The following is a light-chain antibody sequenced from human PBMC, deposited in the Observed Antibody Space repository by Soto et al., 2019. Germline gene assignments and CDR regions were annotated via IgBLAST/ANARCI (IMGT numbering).Light chain of an antibody. CDR2: AAS. V-gene: IGKV1-9*01. CDR1: QGISRF. J-gene: IGKJ4*01. Sequence: DIPLTQSPSFLSASVGDRVTITCRASQGISRFLAWYQQKPGKAPNFLIYAASTLQSGVPSRFSGSGSGTEFPLTISRLQPEDFATYYCQQVKSYPLNFGGGTKVEIK. CDR3: QQVKSYPLN.